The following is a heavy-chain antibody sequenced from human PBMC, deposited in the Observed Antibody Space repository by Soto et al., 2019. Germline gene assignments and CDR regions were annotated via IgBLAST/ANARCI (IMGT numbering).Heavy chain of an antibody. CDR2: ISGSGGST. V-gene: IGHV3-23*01. J-gene: IGHJ6*03. Sequence: PGGSLRLSCAASGFTFSSYAMSWVRQAPGKGLEWVSAISGSGGSTYYADSVKGRFTISRDNSKNTLYLQMNSLRAEDTAVYYCAKDLVYGDYDYYYYYMDVWGKGTTVTVSS. CDR1: GFTFSSYA. D-gene: IGHD4-17*01. CDR3: AKDLVYGDYDYYYYYMDV.